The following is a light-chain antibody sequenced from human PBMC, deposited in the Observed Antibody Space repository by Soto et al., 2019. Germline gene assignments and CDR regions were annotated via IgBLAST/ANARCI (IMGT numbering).Light chain of an antibody. Sequence: QSALTQPASVSGSPGQSITISCTGTSSDVGGYNYVSWYQQHPGKAPKLMIYDVSNRPSGVSNRFYCSKSGNTAALTISGLQAEDEAVYYWSSYTSSSTIVVFGGGTKLTVL. J-gene: IGLJ2*01. CDR2: DVS. CDR3: SSYTSSSTIVV. CDR1: SSDVGGYNY. V-gene: IGLV2-14*01.